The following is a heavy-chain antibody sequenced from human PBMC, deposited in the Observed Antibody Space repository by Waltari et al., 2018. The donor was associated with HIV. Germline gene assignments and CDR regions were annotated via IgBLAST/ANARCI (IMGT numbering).Heavy chain of an antibody. J-gene: IGHJ4*02. D-gene: IGHD3-22*01. CDR2: ILYSGNT. V-gene: IGHV4-30-4*01. CDR3: ARGYSDSSAYYY. CDR1: GGSISSGDFY. Sequence: QVQLQESGPGLVKPSQNLSLTCTVSGGSISSGDFYWTWIRQPPGKGLEWIGYILYSGNTYYNPSLKSRLNISVDTSKNQFSLNLSSVSAADTAVYYCARGYSDSSAYYYWRQGTLVTVSS.